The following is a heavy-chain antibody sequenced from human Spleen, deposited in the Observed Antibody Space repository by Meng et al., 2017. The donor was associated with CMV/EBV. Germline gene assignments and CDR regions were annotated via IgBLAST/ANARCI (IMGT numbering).Heavy chain of an antibody. CDR2: ISYDGSNK. Sequence: GGSLKISCAASGFTFSSYAMHWVRQAPGKGLEWVAVISYDGSNKYYADSVKGRFTISRDNSKNTLYLQMNSLRAEDTAVYYCAREGDYDFWSGYGGNYYYGMDVWGQGTTVTVSS. CDR1: GFTFSSYA. V-gene: IGHV3-30*04. J-gene: IGHJ6*02. CDR3: AREGDYDFWSGYGGNYYYGMDV. D-gene: IGHD3-3*01.